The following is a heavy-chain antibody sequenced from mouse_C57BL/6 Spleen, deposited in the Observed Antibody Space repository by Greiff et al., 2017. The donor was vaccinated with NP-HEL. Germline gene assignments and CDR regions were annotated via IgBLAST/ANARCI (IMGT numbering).Heavy chain of an antibody. CDR2: IDPEDGET. V-gene: IGHV14-2*01. CDR3: AKEDGAPYWYFDV. J-gene: IGHJ1*03. CDR1: GFNIKDYY. Sequence: VQLQQSGAELVKPGASVKLSCTASGFNIKDYYMHWVKQRTEQGLEWIGRIDPEDGETKYAPKFQGKATITADTSSNTAYLQRSSLTSEDTAVYYCAKEDGAPYWYFDVWGTGTTVTVSS.